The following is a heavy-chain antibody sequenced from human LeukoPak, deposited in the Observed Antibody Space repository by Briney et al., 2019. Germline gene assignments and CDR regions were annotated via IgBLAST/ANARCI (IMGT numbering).Heavy chain of an antibody. J-gene: IGHJ5*02. Sequence: GGSLRLSCAASEFTFSSYAMHWVRQAPGKGLEWVAVISYDGSNKYYADSVKGRFTISRDNSKNTLYLQMNSLRAEDMAVYYCARAPHCSSTSCSNWFDPWGQGTLVTVSS. V-gene: IGHV3-30-3*01. D-gene: IGHD2-2*01. CDR3: ARAPHCSSTSCSNWFDP. CDR2: ISYDGSNK. CDR1: EFTFSSYA.